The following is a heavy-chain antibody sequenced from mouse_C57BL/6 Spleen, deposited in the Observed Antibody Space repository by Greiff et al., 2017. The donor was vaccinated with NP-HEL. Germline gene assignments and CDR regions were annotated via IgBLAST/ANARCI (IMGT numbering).Heavy chain of an antibody. V-gene: IGHV5-12*01. D-gene: IGHD2-2*01. J-gene: IGHJ2*01. Sequence: EVQVVESGGGLVQPGGSLKLSCAASGFTFSDYYMYWVRQTPEKRLEWVAYISNGGGSTYYPDTVKGRFTISRDNAKNTLYLQMSRLKSEDTAMYYCARHGGYDDSFDYWGQGTTLTVSS. CDR2: ISNGGGST. CDR1: GFTFSDYY. CDR3: ARHGGYDDSFDY.